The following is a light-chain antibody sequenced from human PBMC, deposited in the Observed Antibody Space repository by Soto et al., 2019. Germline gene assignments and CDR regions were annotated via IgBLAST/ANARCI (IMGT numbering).Light chain of an antibody. Sequence: EIVMTQSPAALSVSPGERVTLSCRASQSISFNLAWYQQKPGQAPRLLIYIASTRAAGIPARFSGSGSGTDFTLTISRLEPEDFAVYHCQQYSSSPLTFGGGTKVDIK. J-gene: IGKJ4*01. CDR1: QSISFN. V-gene: IGKV3-15*01. CDR3: QQYSSSPLT. CDR2: IAS.